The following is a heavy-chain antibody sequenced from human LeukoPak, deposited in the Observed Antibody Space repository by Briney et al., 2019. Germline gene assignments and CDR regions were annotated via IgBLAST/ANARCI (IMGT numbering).Heavy chain of an antibody. CDR2: INPNSGGT. CDR3: ARGTPYYDFWSGYYPRYYYYYMDV. Sequence: ASVKVSCKASGYTFTGYYMHWVRQAPGQGLEWMGWINPNSGGTNYAQKFQGRVTVTRDTSISTAYMELSRLRSDDTAVYYCARGTPYYDFWSGYYPRYYYYYMDVWGKGTTVTVSS. CDR1: GYTFTGYY. J-gene: IGHJ6*03. V-gene: IGHV1-2*02. D-gene: IGHD3-3*01.